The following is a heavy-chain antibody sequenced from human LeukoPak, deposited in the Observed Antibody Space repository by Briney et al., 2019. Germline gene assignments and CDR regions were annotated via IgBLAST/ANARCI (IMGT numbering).Heavy chain of an antibody. V-gene: IGHV4-31*03. CDR1: GGSLSSGGYY. Sequence: SETLSLTCTVSGGSLSSGGYYWSWIRQHPGKGLECLVYIYYSGSTYYHPSLKSRVTISVDTSKNQFSLKLSSVTAADTAVYYCARVREGYYDILTGSPSPYYFDYWGQGTLVTVSS. D-gene: IGHD3-9*01. J-gene: IGHJ4*02. CDR3: ARVREGYYDILTGSPSPYYFDY. CDR2: IYYSGST.